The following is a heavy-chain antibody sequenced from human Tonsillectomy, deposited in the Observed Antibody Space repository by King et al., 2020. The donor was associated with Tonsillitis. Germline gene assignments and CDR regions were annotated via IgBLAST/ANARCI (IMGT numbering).Heavy chain of an antibody. CDR2: SFPNVSA. CDR1: GGSISGYY. CDR3: ARDTNGMSAILGYF. V-gene: IGHV4-4*07. D-gene: IGHD1-1*01. J-gene: IGHJ4*02. Sequence: VQLQESGPGLVKFSETLSLTCRVSGGSISGYYWNWIRQPAGKGLEWIGRSFPNVSANYNPSLKSRVTTSVDTSNNQFSLKLTSLTAADTAIYYCARDTNGMSAILGYFWGQGALVTVSS.